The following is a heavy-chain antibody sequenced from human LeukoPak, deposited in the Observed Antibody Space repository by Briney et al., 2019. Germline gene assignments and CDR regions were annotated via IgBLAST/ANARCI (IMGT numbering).Heavy chain of an antibody. CDR3: ARHVNYYDSSGYYLWTFDI. CDR1: GYSFTSYW. D-gene: IGHD3-22*01. CDR2: IYPGDSDT. Sequence: GESLKISCKGSGYSFTSYWIGWVRQMPGKGLEWMGIIYPGDSDTRYSPSFQGQVTISADKSISTAYLQWNSLKASDTAMYYCARHVNYYDSSGYYLWTFDIWGQGTMVTVSS. J-gene: IGHJ3*02. V-gene: IGHV5-51*01.